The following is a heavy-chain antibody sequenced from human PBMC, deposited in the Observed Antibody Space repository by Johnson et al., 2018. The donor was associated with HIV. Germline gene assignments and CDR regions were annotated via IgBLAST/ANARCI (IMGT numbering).Heavy chain of an antibody. CDR2: ISGSGGST. J-gene: IGHJ3*02. D-gene: IGHD6-13*01. Sequence: MLLVESGGGLVQPGGSLRLSCAASGFTFSSYAMSWVRQAPGKGLEWVSAISGSGGSTYYADSVKGRFTISRDNSKNTLYLQMNSLRAEDTAVYYCASFAAAGDAFDIWGQGTMVTVSS. CDR3: ASFAAAGDAFDI. V-gene: IGHV3-23*04. CDR1: GFTFSSYA.